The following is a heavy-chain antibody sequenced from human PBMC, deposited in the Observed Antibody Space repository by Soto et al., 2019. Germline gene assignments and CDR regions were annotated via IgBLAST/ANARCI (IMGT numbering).Heavy chain of an antibody. D-gene: IGHD1-26*01. J-gene: IGHJ4*02. CDR3: AREGGSYYDFCY. Sequence: EVQLVESGGGLVQPGGSLRLSCAASGFAFSIYWMHWVRQTPGKGLVWVSRINSDGSTTSYADSVRGRYTISRDNAKNTRYLQVNSLRAEDTAVYYCAREGGSYYDFCYWGQGTLVTVSS. CDR2: INSDGSTT. CDR1: GFAFSIYW. V-gene: IGHV3-74*01.